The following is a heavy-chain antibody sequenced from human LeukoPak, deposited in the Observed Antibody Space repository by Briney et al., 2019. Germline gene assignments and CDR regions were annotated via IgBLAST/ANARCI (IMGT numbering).Heavy chain of an antibody. D-gene: IGHD3-16*01. V-gene: IGHV1-18*01. Sequence: ASVKVSCKASGYTFTSYGVSCVRQAPGQGLEWMGWISAYNGNANYVQRLQGRVTLTTDTSTTTAYMELRSLTSDDTAVYYCAREAYTTGADYWGQGTLVTVSS. CDR1: GYTFTSYG. CDR3: AREAYTTGADY. J-gene: IGHJ4*02. CDR2: ISAYNGNA.